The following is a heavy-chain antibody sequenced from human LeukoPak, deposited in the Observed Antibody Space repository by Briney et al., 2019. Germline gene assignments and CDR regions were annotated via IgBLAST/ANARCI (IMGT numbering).Heavy chain of an antibody. Sequence: GGSLRLSCAASGFTFSSYEMNWVRQAPGKGLEWVSYISSSSSTIYYADSVKGRFTISRDNAKNSLYLQMNSLRAEDTAVYYCARMGAARPSDYWGQGTLVTVSS. CDR1: GFTFSSYE. CDR2: ISSSSSTI. J-gene: IGHJ4*02. CDR3: ARMGAARPSDY. V-gene: IGHV3-48*01. D-gene: IGHD6-6*01.